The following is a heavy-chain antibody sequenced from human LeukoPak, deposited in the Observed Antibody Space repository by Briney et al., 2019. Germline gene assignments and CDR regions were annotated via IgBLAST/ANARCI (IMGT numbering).Heavy chain of an antibody. Sequence: GGSLRLSCAASGFIFSNDAMHWVRQAPGKGLVWVSHINSDGSWTSYADSVKGRFTISKDNAKNTVYLQMNNLRAEDTAVYYCVSFYETYWGRGTLVTVSS. CDR3: VSFYETY. CDR1: GFIFSNDA. V-gene: IGHV3-74*01. J-gene: IGHJ4*02. D-gene: IGHD2/OR15-2a*01. CDR2: INSDGSWT.